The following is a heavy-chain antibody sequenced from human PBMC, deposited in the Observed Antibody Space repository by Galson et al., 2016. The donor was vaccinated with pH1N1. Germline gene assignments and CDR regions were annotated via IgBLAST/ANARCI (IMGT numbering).Heavy chain of an antibody. CDR2: IYAGASDT. CDR1: GYSFTTSW. Sequence: SGAEVKQPGESLKISCKGSGYSFTTSWIGWVCQMPGKGLEWMGIIYAGASDTRYSPSFQGQVNISVDKSIRTAYLQWSSLKASDTDMYYCAKYYYDSSGSGAIGTFDIWGQGTMVTVSS. D-gene: IGHD3-22*01. J-gene: IGHJ3*02. CDR3: AKYYYDSSGSGAIGTFDI. V-gene: IGHV5-51*01.